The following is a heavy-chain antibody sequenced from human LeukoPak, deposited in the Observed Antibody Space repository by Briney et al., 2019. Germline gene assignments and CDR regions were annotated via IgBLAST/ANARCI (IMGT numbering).Heavy chain of an antibody. CDR1: GGSFSGYY. CDR3: ARHSLHDQILPDAFDI. CDR2: INHRGST. V-gene: IGHV4-34*01. Sequence: SGTLSLTCAVYGGSFSGYYWSWIRQPPGKGLEWIGEINHRGSTNYNPSLKSRVTISVDTSNNQFSLKLSSVTAADTAVYYCARHSLHDQILPDAFDIWGQGTMVTVSS. J-gene: IGHJ3*02. D-gene: IGHD1-1*01.